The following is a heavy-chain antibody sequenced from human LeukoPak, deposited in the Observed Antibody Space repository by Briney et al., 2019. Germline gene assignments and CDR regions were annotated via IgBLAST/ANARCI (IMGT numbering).Heavy chain of an antibody. CDR3: ARDENDDYLGGLDY. V-gene: IGHV3-33*01. J-gene: IGHJ4*02. D-gene: IGHD3-16*01. Sequence: GGSLRLSCAASGFTFSSYGMHWVRQAPGKGLEWVAVIWYDGSNKYYADSVKGRFTISRDNSKNTLYLQMNSLRAEDTAVYYCARDENDDYLGGLDYWGQGALVTVSS. CDR2: IWYDGSNK. CDR1: GFTFSSYG.